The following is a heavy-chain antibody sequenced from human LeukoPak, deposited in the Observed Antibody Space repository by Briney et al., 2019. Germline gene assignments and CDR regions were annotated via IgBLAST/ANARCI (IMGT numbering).Heavy chain of an antibody. CDR1: GGSISSYY. J-gene: IGHJ4*02. CDR3: ARVHVGATSGYFDY. Sequence: PSETLSLTCTVSGGSISSYYWSWIRQPPGKGLEWIGYIYYSGSTNYNPSLKSRVTISVDTSKNQFSLKLSSVTAADTAVYYCARVHVGATSGYFDYWGQGTLVIVSS. CDR2: IYYSGST. D-gene: IGHD1-26*01. V-gene: IGHV4-59*01.